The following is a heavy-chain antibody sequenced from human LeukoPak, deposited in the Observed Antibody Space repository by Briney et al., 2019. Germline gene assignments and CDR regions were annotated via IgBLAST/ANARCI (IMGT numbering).Heavy chain of an antibody. Sequence: AGSLRLSCAASGFMFSSYAMSWARQAPGKGLEWVSGISGSGASTDYADSVKGRFTISRDNSKNTLYLQMNSLRAEDTAVYYCAKGRWDQLLSEIDYWGQGTRVRVSS. V-gene: IGHV3-23*01. CDR3: AKGRWDQLLSEIDY. CDR1: GFMFSSYA. CDR2: ISGSGAST. D-gene: IGHD2-2*01. J-gene: IGHJ4*02.